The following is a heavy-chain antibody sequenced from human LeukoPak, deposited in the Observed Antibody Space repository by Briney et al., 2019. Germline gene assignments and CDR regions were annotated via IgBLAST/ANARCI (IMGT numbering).Heavy chain of an antibody. CDR1: GGSISSYY. CDR2: IYHSGST. CDR3: ARGLPGIYGDYPAYFDY. D-gene: IGHD4-17*01. J-gene: IGHJ4*02. Sequence: PSETLSLTCTVSGGSISSYYWSWIRQPPGKGLEWIGSIYHSGSTYYNPSLKSRVTISVDTSKNQFSLKLSSVTAADTAVYYCARGLPGIYGDYPAYFDYWGQGTLVTVSS. V-gene: IGHV4-38-2*02.